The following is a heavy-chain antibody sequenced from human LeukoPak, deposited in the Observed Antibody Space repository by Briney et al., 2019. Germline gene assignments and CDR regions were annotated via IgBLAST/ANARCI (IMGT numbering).Heavy chain of an antibody. D-gene: IGHD3-10*01. CDR3: AKARSGGLNQFDY. CDR2: ISWNSGSI. J-gene: IGHJ4*02. CDR1: GFTFDDYA. Sequence: GGSLRLSCAASGFTFDDYAMHWVRQAPGKGLEWVSGISWNSGSIGYADSVKGRFTISRDNAKNSLYLQMNSLRAEDTALYYCAKARSGGLNQFDYWGQGTLVTVSS. V-gene: IGHV3-9*01.